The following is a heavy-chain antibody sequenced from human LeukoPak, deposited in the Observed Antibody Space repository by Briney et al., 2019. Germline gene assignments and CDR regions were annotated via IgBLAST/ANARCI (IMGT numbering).Heavy chain of an antibody. J-gene: IGHJ4*02. CDR1: GFTFSSYS. CDR2: ISGSGGST. V-gene: IGHV3-23*01. D-gene: IGHD3-3*01. CDR3: ARDRYYDFWSAFDY. Sequence: GGSLRLSCAASGFTFSSYSMNWVRQAPGKGLEWVSAISGSGGSTYYADSVKGRFTISRDNSKNTLYLQMSSLRAEDTAVYYCARDRYYDFWSAFDYWGQGTLVTVSS.